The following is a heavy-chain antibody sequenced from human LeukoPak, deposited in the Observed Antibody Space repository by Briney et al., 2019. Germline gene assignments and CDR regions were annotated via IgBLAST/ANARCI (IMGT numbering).Heavy chain of an antibody. J-gene: IGHJ4*02. CDR3: ARAVAGIQYYFDY. V-gene: IGHV1-46*01. CDR2: INPSGGST. D-gene: IGHD6-19*01. CDR1: GYTFTSYY. Sequence: ASVKVSCKASGYTFTSYYMHWLRQAPGQGHEWMGIINPSGGSTSYAQKFQGRVTMTRDTSTSTVYMELSSLRSEDTAVYYCARAVAGIQYYFDYWGQGTLVTVSS.